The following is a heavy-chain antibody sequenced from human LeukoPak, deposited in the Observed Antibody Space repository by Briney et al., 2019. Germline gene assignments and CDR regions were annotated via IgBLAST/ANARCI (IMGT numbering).Heavy chain of an antibody. V-gene: IGHV1-2*02. J-gene: IGHJ4*02. CDR2: INPNSGGT. CDR1: GYTFTDYY. Sequence: ASVKVSCKASGYTFTDYYMHWVRQAPGQGLKWMGWINPNSGGTNYAQKFQGRVTMTKDTSISTVYMELTRLRSDDTAVYYCARGSGGRSTNCQRCRFFDFWGQGTLVTVSS. CDR3: ARGSGGRSTNCQRCRFFDF. D-gene: IGHD2-15*01.